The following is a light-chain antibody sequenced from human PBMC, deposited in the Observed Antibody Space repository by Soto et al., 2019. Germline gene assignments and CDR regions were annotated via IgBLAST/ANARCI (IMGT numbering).Light chain of an antibody. V-gene: IGKV3-11*01. CDR1: ESIKTY. J-gene: IGKJ5*01. CDR3: QQRTQWPIT. Sequence: EIVLTQSPATLSLSPGERATLSCRASESIKTYLAWYQQKPGQSPRVIIFDASNRATGVPARFSGSGSGTDFTLTIDSLEPEDFATYYCQQRTQWPITFGQGTRLE. CDR2: DAS.